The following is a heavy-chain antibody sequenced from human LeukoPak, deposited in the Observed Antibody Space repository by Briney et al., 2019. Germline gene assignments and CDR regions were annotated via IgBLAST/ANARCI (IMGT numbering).Heavy chain of an antibody. CDR2: ISGSGNST. D-gene: IGHD7-27*01. V-gene: IGHV3-23*01. CDR1: GFTFSSYA. CDR3: AKVAPGYYYMDV. J-gene: IGHJ6*03. Sequence: GSLRLSCAASGFTFSSYAMSWVRQAPGKGLESVSTISGSGNSTYYAGSVKGRFTISSDNSKNTLYLQMNSLRAEDTAVYYCAKVAPGYYYMDVWGKGTTVTVSS.